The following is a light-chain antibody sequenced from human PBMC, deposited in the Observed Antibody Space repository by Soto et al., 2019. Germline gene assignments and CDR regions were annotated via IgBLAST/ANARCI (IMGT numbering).Light chain of an antibody. Sequence: IVLTQSPGTLSLSPGERATLSCRASQSVSSRLAWYQQKPGQAPRLLISGAYRRATGIPDRFSGSGSATDFTLTISRLEPEDFVLYYCQQYGTSPITFGLGTRLEIK. CDR2: GAY. CDR3: QQYGTSPIT. CDR1: QSVSSR. J-gene: IGKJ5*01. V-gene: IGKV3-20*01.